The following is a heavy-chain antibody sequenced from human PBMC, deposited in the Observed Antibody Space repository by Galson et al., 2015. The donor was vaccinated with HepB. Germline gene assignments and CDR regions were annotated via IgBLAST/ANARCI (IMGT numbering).Heavy chain of an antibody. V-gene: IGHV5-10-1*01. D-gene: IGHD2-2*01. Sequence: QSGAEVKKPGESLRISCKGSGYSLTSYWISWVRQMPGKGLEWMGRIDPSDSYTNYSPSFQGHVTISADKSISTAYLQWSSLKASDTAMYYCARHPCESSSTSCYLLWSGYMDVWGQGTTVTVSS. CDR1: GYSLTSYW. J-gene: IGHJ6*02. CDR3: ARHPCESSSTSCYLLWSGYMDV. CDR2: IDPSDSYT.